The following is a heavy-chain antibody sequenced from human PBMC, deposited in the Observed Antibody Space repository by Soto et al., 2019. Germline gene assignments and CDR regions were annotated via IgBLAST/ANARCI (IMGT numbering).Heavy chain of an antibody. CDR2: LSFDGTAE. V-gene: IGHV3-30*03. D-gene: IGHD1-1*01. Sequence: QVQLVESGGGVVQPGTSLRLSCKASGXIFRDYLIHWVRQXPGXXLEWLAVLSFDGTAEYYADSTRGRFTISRDIPKSTTYLVINNVRRDDTAMYYCARVATRLQSMEVLEYWGQGTLVTVPS. CDR3: ARVATRLQSMEVLEY. J-gene: IGHJ4*02. CDR1: GXIFRDYL.